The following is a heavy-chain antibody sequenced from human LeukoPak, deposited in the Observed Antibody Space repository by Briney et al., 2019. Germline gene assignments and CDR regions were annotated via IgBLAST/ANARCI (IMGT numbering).Heavy chain of an antibody. D-gene: IGHD6-19*01. CDR1: GFTFSSYS. CDR2: ITSSSSYI. V-gene: IGHV3-21*01. CDR3: AREMLAAVAAQS. J-gene: IGHJ5*02. Sequence: GGSLRLSCGASGFTFSSYSMNWVRQAPGKGLEWVSSITSSSSYIYYADSVKGRFTISRDNAKNSLYLQMNSLRAEDTAVYYCAREMLAAVAAQSWGQGTLVTVSS.